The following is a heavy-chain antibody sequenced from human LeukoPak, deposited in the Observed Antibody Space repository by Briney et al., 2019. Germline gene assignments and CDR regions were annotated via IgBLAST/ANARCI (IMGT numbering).Heavy chain of an antibody. D-gene: IGHD3-22*01. CDR3: ARLVYDSRGYYFDY. CDR1: GGSVSSYY. Sequence: SETLSLTCTVSGGSVSSYYWSWIRQPPGKGLEWIGYIRYSGSANYNPSLRSRVTISIDTSKNQFSLKLSSVTAADTAVYHCARLVYDSRGYYFDYWGQGTLVTVSS. CDR2: IRYSGSA. J-gene: IGHJ4*02. V-gene: IGHV4-59*08.